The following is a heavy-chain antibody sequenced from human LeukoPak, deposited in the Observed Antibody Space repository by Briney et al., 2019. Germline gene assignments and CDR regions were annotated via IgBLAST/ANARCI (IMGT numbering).Heavy chain of an antibody. CDR2: IYYSGTT. CDR3: ARVEGFYCSSTSCPLDY. V-gene: IGHV4-59*01. CDR1: GGSIRSFY. D-gene: IGHD2-2*01. Sequence: SETLSLTCSVSGGSIRSFYWCWIRQPPGKGLEWIGCIYYSGTTNYNPSLKSRVTISVDTSKNQFSLKLSSVTAADTAVYFCARVEGFYCSSTSCPLDYWGQGALVTVSS. J-gene: IGHJ4*02.